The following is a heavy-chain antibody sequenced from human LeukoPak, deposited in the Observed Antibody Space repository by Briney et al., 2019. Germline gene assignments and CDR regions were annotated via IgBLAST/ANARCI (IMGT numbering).Heavy chain of an antibody. CDR2: ISYDGSYK. CDR3: AKDPRRYSRTGGYFDY. D-gene: IGHD6-13*01. Sequence: PGGSLRLSCAASGFIFSSYGMHWVRQAPGKGLEWVAFISYDGSYKYYADSVKGRFTISRDNSKNTLYLQMNSLRAEDTAVYYCAKDPRRYSRTGGYFDYWGQGTLVTVSS. V-gene: IGHV3-30*02. CDR1: GFIFSSYG. J-gene: IGHJ4*02.